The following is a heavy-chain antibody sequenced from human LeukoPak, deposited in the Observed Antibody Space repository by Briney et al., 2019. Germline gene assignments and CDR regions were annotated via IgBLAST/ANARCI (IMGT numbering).Heavy chain of an antibody. Sequence: GGSLRLSCAASGFTFSSYDMHWVRQATGKGLEWVSAIGTAGDTYYPGSVKGRFTISRENAKNSLYLQMNSLRAEDTAVYYCATDLWWLEGGRYFDYWGQGTLVTVSS. CDR1: GFTFSSYD. CDR2: IGTAGDT. D-gene: IGHD2-8*02. CDR3: ATDLWWLEGGRYFDY. J-gene: IGHJ4*02. V-gene: IGHV3-13*01.